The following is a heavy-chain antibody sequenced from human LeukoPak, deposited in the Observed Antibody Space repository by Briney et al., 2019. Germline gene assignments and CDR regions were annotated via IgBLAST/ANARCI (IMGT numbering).Heavy chain of an antibody. Sequence: GASVKVSCKASGGTFSSYAISWVRQAPGQGLEWMGGIIPIFGTANYAQKFQGRVTITADKSTSTAYMELSSLRSEDTAVYYCARGAKQWLVPYDAFDIWGQGTMVTVSS. CDR1: GGTFSSYA. J-gene: IGHJ3*02. D-gene: IGHD6-19*01. CDR2: IIPIFGTA. V-gene: IGHV1-69*06. CDR3: ARGAKQWLVPYDAFDI.